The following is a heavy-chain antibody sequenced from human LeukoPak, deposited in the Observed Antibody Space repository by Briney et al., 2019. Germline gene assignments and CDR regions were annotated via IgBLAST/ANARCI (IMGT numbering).Heavy chain of an antibody. CDR2: IRYDGSNK. Sequence: GGSLRLSCAASGFTFSSYGMYWVRQAPGKGLEWVAFIRYDGSNKYYADSVKGRFTISRDNSKNTLYLQMNSLRAEDTAVYYCATGTYSRYHYYGMDVWGQGTTVTVSS. J-gene: IGHJ6*02. V-gene: IGHV3-30*02. D-gene: IGHD1-26*01. CDR1: GFTFSSYG. CDR3: ATGTYSRYHYYGMDV.